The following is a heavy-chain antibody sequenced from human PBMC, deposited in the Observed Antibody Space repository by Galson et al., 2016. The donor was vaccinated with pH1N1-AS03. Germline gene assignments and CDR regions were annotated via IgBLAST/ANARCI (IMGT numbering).Heavy chain of an antibody. CDR2: ISWNSNKI. CDR1: GFRFDDYA. CDR3: IKGGAASADFFDI. Sequence: SLRLSCAVSGFRFDDYAMHWVRQAPGKGLEWVSSISWNSNKIDYADSVKGRFTISRDRAKNSLNLQMNSRRAEDTDLYYCIKGGAASADFFDILGQGTMVTVSS. V-gene: IGHV3-9*01. D-gene: IGHD3/OR15-3a*01. J-gene: IGHJ3*02.